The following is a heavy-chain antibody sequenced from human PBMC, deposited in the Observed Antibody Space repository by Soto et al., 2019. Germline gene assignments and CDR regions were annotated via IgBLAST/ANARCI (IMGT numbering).Heavy chain of an antibody. Sequence: SETLSLTCVVSDGSINSNTWWSWVRQPPDKGLEWIGETSHSGNTKYKPSLKSRVTISVDRSKSQFSLRLTSVTAADTAVYYCARNGGRFFDYWGPRTLVTVSS. J-gene: IGHJ4*02. V-gene: IGHV4-4*02. CDR1: DGSINSNTW. D-gene: IGHD2-8*01. CDR3: ARNGGRFFDY. CDR2: TSHSGNT.